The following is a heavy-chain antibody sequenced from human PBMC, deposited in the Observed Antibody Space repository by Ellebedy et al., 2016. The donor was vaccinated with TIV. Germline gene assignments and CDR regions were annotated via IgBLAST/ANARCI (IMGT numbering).Heavy chain of an antibody. Sequence: PGGSLRLSCVASGFTFNSYAMSWVRQAPGKGLEWVANIKQDGSEKYYVDSVKGRFTISRDNAKNSLYLQMNSLRAEDTAVYYCARVYDSIDYWGQGTLVTVSS. J-gene: IGHJ4*02. CDR1: GFTFNSYA. V-gene: IGHV3-7*01. CDR3: ARVYDSIDY. D-gene: IGHD3-22*01. CDR2: IKQDGSEK.